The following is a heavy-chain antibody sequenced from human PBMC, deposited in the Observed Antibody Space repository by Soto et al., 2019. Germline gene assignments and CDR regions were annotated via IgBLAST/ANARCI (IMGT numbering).Heavy chain of an antibody. CDR2: INHSGST. D-gene: IGHD6-6*01. CDR3: ARGVSSIAARGRPNWFDP. CDR1: GGSFSGYY. J-gene: IGHJ5*02. Sequence: SETLSLTCAVYGGSFSGYYWSWIRQPPGKGLEWIGEINHSGSTNYNPSLKSRVTISVDTSKNQFSLKLSSVTAADTAVYYCARGVSSIAARGRPNWFDPWGQGTLVTVSS. V-gene: IGHV4-34*01.